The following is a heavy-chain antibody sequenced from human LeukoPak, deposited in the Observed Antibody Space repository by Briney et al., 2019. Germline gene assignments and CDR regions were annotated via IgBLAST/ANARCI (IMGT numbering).Heavy chain of an antibody. D-gene: IGHD4-17*01. CDR1: GGSFSGYY. V-gene: IGHV4-34*01. CDR2: INHSGST. Sequence: SETLSLTCAVYGGSFSGYYWSWIRQPPGKGLEWIGEINHSGSTNYNPSLKSRVTISVDTSKNQFSLKLSSVTAADTAVYYCARESASGYGDYRGRGGFDLWGRGTLVTVSS. CDR3: ARESASGYGDYRGRGGFDL. J-gene: IGHJ2*01.